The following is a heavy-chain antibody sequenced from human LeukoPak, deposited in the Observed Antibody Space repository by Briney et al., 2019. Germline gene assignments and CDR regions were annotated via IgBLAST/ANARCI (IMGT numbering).Heavy chain of an antibody. CDR3: SGDY. Sequence: GGSLRLSCAASGFTVTSTYMSWVRQAPGKGLEWVSVIYRGDNTYYADSVKGRFTISRDNSKNTLYLQMNSLGAEDTAVYYCSGDYWGQGTLVTVS. CDR2: IYRGDNT. V-gene: IGHV3-66*01. J-gene: IGHJ4*02. CDR1: GFTVTSTY.